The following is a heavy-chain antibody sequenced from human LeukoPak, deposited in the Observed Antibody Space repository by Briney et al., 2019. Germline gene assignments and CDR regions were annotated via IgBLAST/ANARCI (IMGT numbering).Heavy chain of an antibody. CDR2: ISYDGSNK. CDR3: AKDQGGYNPPGY. Sequence: GGSLRLSCAVSGFTFSSYGMHWVRQAPGKGLEWVAVISYDGSNKYYADSVKGRFTISRDNSKNTLYLQMNSLRAEDTAVYYCAKDQGGYNPPGYWGQGTLVTVSS. CDR1: GFTFSSYG. D-gene: IGHD5-24*01. V-gene: IGHV3-30*18. J-gene: IGHJ4*02.